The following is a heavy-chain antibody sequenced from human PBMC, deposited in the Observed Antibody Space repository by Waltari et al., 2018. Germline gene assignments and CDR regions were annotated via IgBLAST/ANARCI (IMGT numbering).Heavy chain of an antibody. CDR3: ARSLYYDFWSGPRWFDP. D-gene: IGHD3-3*01. CDR1: GGSISSYY. V-gene: IGHV4-4*07. Sequence: QVQLQESGPGLVTPSETLSLTCTVSGGSISSYYWSWIRQPAGKGLEWIGRIYTSGSTNYNPSLKSRVTMSVDTSKNQFSLKLSSVTAADTAVYYCARSLYYDFWSGPRWFDPWGQGTLVTVSS. J-gene: IGHJ5*02. CDR2: IYTSGST.